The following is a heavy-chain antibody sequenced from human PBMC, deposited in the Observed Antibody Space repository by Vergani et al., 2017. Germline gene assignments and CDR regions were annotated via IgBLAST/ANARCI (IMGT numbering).Heavy chain of an antibody. D-gene: IGHD2-15*01. V-gene: IGHV4-39*01. CDR1: GDSVISTDYH. CDR2: MDYSGST. J-gene: IGHJ4*02. CDR3: ASKRGACRAAYCHAYDF. Sequence: QVQLQESGPGMVKPSETLSLTCTVSGDSVISTDYHWGWIRQPQGKGLEWIGSMDYSGSTSYNPSLESRISISFETPKNQFSLRLTSLTAADTAVYYCASKRGACRAAYCHAYDFWGPGTLVGVSS.